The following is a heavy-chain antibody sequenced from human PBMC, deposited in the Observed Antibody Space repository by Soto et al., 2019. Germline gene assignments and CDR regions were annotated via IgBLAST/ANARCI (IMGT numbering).Heavy chain of an antibody. CDR1: GYTFTSYA. V-gene: IGHV1-3*01. CDR3: ARGTKRQYQLLAY. CDR2: INAGNGNT. J-gene: IGHJ4*02. D-gene: IGHD2-2*01. Sequence: GASVKVSCKASGYTFTSYAMHWVRQAPGQRLEWMGWINAGNGNTKYSQKFQGRVTITRDTSASTAYMELSSLRSEDTAVYYCARGTKRQYQLLAYWGQGTLVTVSS.